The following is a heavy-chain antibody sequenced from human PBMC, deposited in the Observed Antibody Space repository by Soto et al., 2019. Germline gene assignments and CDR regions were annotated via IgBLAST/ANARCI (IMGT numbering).Heavy chain of an antibody. Sequence: LSLTCTVSGGSISSGGYYWSWIRQHPGKGLEWIGYIYYSGSTYYNPSLKSRVTISVDTSKNQFSLKLSSVTAADTAVYYCAADRATNWFDPWGQGTLVTVSS. CDR2: IYYSGST. CDR3: AADRATNWFDP. J-gene: IGHJ5*02. CDR1: GGSISSGGYY. V-gene: IGHV4-31*03.